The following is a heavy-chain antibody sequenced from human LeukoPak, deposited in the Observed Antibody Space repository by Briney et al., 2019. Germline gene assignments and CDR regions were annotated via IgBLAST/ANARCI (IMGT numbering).Heavy chain of an antibody. Sequence: SETLSLTCTVSGASITSFYWSWIRQSPEKGLEWIGFIYDSGSPNYNPSLKSRVSMSVDTSKNEISLRLSSVTAADTAVYYCGRHWGAVSFDIWGQGTMVTVSS. D-gene: IGHD3-16*01. CDR3: GRHWGAVSFDI. V-gene: IGHV4-59*08. CDR1: GASITSFY. CDR2: IYDSGSP. J-gene: IGHJ3*02.